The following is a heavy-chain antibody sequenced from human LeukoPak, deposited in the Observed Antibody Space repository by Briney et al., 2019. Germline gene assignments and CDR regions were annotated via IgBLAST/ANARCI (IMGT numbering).Heavy chain of an antibody. CDR3: ARDSKTKKTDY. V-gene: IGHV1-2*06. CDR1: GYTFTGYY. J-gene: IGHJ4*02. D-gene: IGHD2-2*01. Sequence: GASVQVSCKASGYTFTGYYMHWVRQAPGQGLEWMGRINPNSGGTNYAQKFQGRVTMTRDTSISTAYMELSRLRSDDTAVYYCARDSKTKKTDYCGQGTLVTVSS. CDR2: INPNSGGT.